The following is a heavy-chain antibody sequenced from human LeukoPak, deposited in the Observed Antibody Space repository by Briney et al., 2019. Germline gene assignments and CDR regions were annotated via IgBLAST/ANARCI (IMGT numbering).Heavy chain of an antibody. CDR3: ARAKQQLVDY. CDR2: ISSSSSYI. CDR1: GFTFSSYS. V-gene: IGHV3-21*01. D-gene: IGHD6-13*01. Sequence: GGSLRLSCAASGFTFSSYSMNWVCQAPGKGLEWVSSISSSSSYIYYADSVKGRFTISRDNAKNSLYLQMNSLRAEDTAVYYCARAKQQLVDYWGQGTLVTVSS. J-gene: IGHJ4*02.